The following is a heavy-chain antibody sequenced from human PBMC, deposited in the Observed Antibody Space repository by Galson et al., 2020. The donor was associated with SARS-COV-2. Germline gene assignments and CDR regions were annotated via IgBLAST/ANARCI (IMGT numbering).Heavy chain of an antibody. CDR1: GGSISSYY. V-gene: IGHV4-59*08. Sequence: SETLSLTCTVSGGSISSYYWSWIRQPPGKGLEWIGYIYYSGSTNYNPSLKSRVTISVDTSKNQFSLKLSSVTAADTAVYYCARLYDSSGYTFDYWGQGTLVTVSS. D-gene: IGHD3-22*01. CDR2: IYYSGST. J-gene: IGHJ4*02. CDR3: ARLYDSSGYTFDY.